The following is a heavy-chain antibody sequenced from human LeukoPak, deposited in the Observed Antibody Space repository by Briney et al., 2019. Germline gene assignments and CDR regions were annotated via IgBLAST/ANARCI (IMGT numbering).Heavy chain of an antibody. CDR3: ARLPIVGATTWAFDI. Sequence: SETLSLTCTVSGGSISSSSYYWAWIRQPPGKGLEWIGNIYYSGNTYYNPSLKSRVTISVDTSKNQFSLRLRSVTAADTAVYYCARLPIVGATTWAFDIWGQGTMVTVSS. V-gene: IGHV4-39*07. D-gene: IGHD1-26*01. J-gene: IGHJ3*02. CDR1: GGSISSSSYY. CDR2: IYYSGNT.